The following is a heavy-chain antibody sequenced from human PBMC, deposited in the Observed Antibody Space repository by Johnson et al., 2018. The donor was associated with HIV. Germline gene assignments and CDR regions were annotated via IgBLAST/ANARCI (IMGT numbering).Heavy chain of an antibody. Sequence: VQLVESGGGLVQPGGSLRVSCAISGFTFSTYDMHWVRQATGKGLEWVSGIGTVGDTYYPGSVKGRFTISSENAQNTLYLQMNSLRAEDTAVYYCARSPSIDDAFDIWGQGTRVTVSS. D-gene: IGHD2/OR15-2a*01. CDR1: GFTFSTYD. CDR2: IGTVGDT. V-gene: IGHV3-13*01. CDR3: ARSPSIDDAFDI. J-gene: IGHJ3*02.